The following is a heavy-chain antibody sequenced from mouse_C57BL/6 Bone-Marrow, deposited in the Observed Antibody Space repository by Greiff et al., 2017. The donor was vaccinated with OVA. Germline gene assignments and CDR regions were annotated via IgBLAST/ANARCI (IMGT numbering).Heavy chain of an antibody. Sequence: QVQLQQSGAELVRPGASVKMSCKASGYTFTSYNMHWVKQRPRQGLEWIGAIYPGNGDTSYNQKFKGKATLTVDKSSSTAYMQLSSLTSEDSAVYFCARWALYGSSYVWYFDVWGTGTTDTVSS. D-gene: IGHD1-1*01. V-gene: IGHV1-12*01. CDR1: GYTFTSYN. CDR3: ARWALYGSSYVWYFDV. CDR2: IYPGNGDT. J-gene: IGHJ1*03.